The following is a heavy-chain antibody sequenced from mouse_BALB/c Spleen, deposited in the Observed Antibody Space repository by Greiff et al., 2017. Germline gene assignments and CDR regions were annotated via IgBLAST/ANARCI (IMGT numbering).Heavy chain of an antibody. J-gene: IGHJ4*01. CDR2: INPSSGYT. Sequence: LVESAAELARPGASVKMSCKASGYTFTSYTMHWVKQRPGQGLEWIGYINPSSGYTEYNQKFKDKTTLTADKSSSTAYMQLSSLTSEDSAVYYCARSYDVGHGYAMDYWGQGTSVTVSS. D-gene: IGHD2-12*01. CDR1: GYTFTSYT. V-gene: IGHV1-4*02. CDR3: ARSYDVGHGYAMDY.